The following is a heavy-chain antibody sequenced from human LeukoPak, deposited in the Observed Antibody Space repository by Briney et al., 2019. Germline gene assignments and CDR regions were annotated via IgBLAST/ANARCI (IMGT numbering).Heavy chain of an antibody. CDR3: AKAGLGASADI. Sequence: PGGSLRLSCAASGFTFSSYSFNWVRQAPGKGLEWVSSISSTSSYIYYADSVKGRFTISRDNSKNTLYLQMNSLRAEDTAVYYCAKAGLGASADIWGPGTLVTVSS. J-gene: IGHJ4*02. V-gene: IGHV3-21*04. CDR1: GFTFSSYS. D-gene: IGHD6-13*01. CDR2: ISSTSSYI.